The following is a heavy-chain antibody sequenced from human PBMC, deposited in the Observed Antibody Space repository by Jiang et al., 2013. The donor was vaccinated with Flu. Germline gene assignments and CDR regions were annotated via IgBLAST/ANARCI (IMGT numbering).Heavy chain of an antibody. J-gene: IGHJ4*02. CDR3: ARLYGDYKFDY. V-gene: IGHV4-59*08. CDR2: IHNSGTT. Sequence: LLKPSETLSLTCTVSSGSISSHYWSWIRQPPGKGLEWIGYIHNSGTTNYNPSLKSRVTISIDTSTNQFSLKLISVTAPDTAVYYCARLYGDYKFDYWGQGTLVTVSS. D-gene: IGHD4-17*01. CDR1: SGSISSHY.